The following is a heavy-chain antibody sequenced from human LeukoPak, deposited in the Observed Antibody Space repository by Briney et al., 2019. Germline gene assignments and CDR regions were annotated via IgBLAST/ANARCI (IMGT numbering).Heavy chain of an antibody. D-gene: IGHD3-10*01. CDR3: AKDPSLITMVRGVLKLSYYFDS. Sequence: GRSLRLSCAASGFTFSSYGMHWVRQAPGKGLDWVAVISYDGSNKFYADSVKGRFTISRDNSKNTLYLQMNSLRAEDTAVYYCAKDPSLITMVRGVLKLSYYFDSWGQGTLVTASS. V-gene: IGHV3-30*18. CDR2: ISYDGSNK. CDR1: GFTFSSYG. J-gene: IGHJ4*02.